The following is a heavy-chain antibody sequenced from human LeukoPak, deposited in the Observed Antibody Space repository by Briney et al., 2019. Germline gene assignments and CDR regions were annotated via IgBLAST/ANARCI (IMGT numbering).Heavy chain of an antibody. V-gene: IGHV1-24*01. CDR2: FDPEDGET. CDR3: ATVSNTAMVGFDI. Sequence: ASVKVSCKVSGYTLTELSMHWVRQAPGKGLEWMGGFDPEDGETIYAQKFQGRVTMTKDTSTDTAYMELSSLRSEDTAVYYCATVSNTAMVGFDIWGQGTMVTVSS. J-gene: IGHJ3*02. CDR1: GYTLTELS. D-gene: IGHD5-18*01.